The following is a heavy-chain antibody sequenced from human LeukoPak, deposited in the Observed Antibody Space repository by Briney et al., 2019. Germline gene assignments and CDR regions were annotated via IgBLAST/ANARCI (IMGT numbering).Heavy chain of an antibody. CDR1: GFTFSSYG. Sequence: GRSLRLSCAASGFTFSSYGMHWVRQAPGKGLEWVAVIWYDGSNKYYADSVKGRFTISRDSSKNTLYLQMNSLRAEDTAVYYCVGVAPYGDYEDYWGQGTLVTVSS. CDR2: IWYDGSNK. J-gene: IGHJ4*02. D-gene: IGHD4-17*01. CDR3: VGVAPYGDYEDY. V-gene: IGHV3-33*01.